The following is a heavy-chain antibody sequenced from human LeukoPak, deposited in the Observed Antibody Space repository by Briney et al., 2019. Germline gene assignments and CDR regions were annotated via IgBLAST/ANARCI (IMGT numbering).Heavy chain of an antibody. CDR1: GFSFSLYA. D-gene: IGHD6-19*01. V-gene: IGHV3-23*01. CDR3: ARRGAGSGGLDY. J-gene: IGHJ4*02. Sequence: GGSLTLSCAASGFSFSLYAMNWVRQASGKGLEWVSTIIETGASPYYADSVRGRFTVSRDSSKNMFYLQMNSLRAEDTAIYYCARRGAGSGGLDYWGQGTLVTVSS. CDR2: IIETGASP.